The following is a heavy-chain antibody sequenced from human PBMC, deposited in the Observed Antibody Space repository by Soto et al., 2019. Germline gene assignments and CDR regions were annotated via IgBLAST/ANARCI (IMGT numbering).Heavy chain of an antibody. CDR2: MNPNSGNT. CDR3: ASERTLYGMDV. Sequence: QVQLVQSGAEVKKPGASVKVSCKASGYTFTSYDINWVRQATGQGLEWMGWMNPNSGNTGYAQKFQGRVTITRNTTISTDYMDLNSLRSDDTAVYYCASERTLYGMDVWGQGTTVTVSS. V-gene: IGHV1-8*01. CDR1: GYTFTSYD. J-gene: IGHJ6*02. D-gene: IGHD6-25*01.